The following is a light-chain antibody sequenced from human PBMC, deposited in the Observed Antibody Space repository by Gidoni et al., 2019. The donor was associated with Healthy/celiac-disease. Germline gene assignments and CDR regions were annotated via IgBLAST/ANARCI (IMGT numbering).Light chain of an antibody. V-gene: IGKV1-39*01. CDR3: QQSYSTHQYT. Sequence: IQMTQSPSSLSASVGDRVTITCRASHSISSYLNWYQQKPGKDPTLLIYATSSLQSGVPSRFSGSGSGTDLTLTISSLQPEDFATYYCQQSYSTHQYTFGQGTKLEIK. CDR1: HSISSY. J-gene: IGKJ2*01. CDR2: ATS.